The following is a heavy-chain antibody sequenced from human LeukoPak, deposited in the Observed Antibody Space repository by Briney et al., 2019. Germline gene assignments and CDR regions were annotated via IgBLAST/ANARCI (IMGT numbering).Heavy chain of an antibody. V-gene: IGHV3-66*01. D-gene: IGHD6-19*01. CDR3: ARGLGSSGWYYLFDY. CDR2: IYSGGTT. Sequence: GGSLRLSCAASGFTVSSNYMSWVRQAPGKGLEWVSVIYSGGTTYYADSVKGRFTISRDNSKNTLHLQMNSLRAEDTAVYYCARGLGSSGWYYLFDYWGQGALVTVSS. CDR1: GFTVSSNY. J-gene: IGHJ4*02.